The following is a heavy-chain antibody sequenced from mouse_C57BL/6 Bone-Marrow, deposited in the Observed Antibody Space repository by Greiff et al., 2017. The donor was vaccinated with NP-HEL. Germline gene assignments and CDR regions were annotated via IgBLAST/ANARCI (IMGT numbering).Heavy chain of an antibody. CDR1: GFNIKDDY. CDR3: TSYYSNYVEYYFDY. J-gene: IGHJ2*01. D-gene: IGHD2-5*01. V-gene: IGHV14-4*01. CDR2: IDPENGDT. Sequence: EVKLMESGAELVRPGASVKLSCTASGFNIKDDYMHWVKQRPEQGLEWIGWIDPENGDTEYASKFQGKATITADTSSNTAYLQLSSLTSEDTAVYYCTSYYSNYVEYYFDYWGQGTTLTVSS.